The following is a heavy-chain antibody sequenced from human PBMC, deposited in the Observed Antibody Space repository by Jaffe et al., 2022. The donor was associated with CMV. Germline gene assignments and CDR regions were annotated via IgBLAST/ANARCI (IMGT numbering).Heavy chain of an antibody. CDR2: IKEDGSEN. CDR1: GFTFSSYW. J-gene: IGHJ4*02. CDR3: ARSTTYGYKYFES. Sequence: EVQLVESGGGLVQPGGSVRLSCAASGFTFSSYWMTWVRQAPGKGLEWVANIKEDGSENYYVDSVKGRFAISRDNAKNLLYLQMDSLRAEDTAVYYCARSTTYGYKYFESWGQGTLVTVSS. D-gene: IGHD5-12*01. V-gene: IGHV3-7*03.